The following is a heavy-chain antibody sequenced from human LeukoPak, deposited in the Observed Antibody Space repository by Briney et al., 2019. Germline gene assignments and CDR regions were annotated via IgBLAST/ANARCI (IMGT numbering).Heavy chain of an antibody. CDR3: ARGLQTDYLPSYYYYMDV. CDR2: INPNSGGT. D-gene: IGHD3-10*01. Sequence: ASVKVSCKASGYTFTGYYMHWVRQAPGQGLEWMGRINPNSGGTNYAQKFQGRVTMTRDTSISTAYMELSRLRSDDTAVYYCARGLQTDYLPSYYYYMDVWGKGTTVTASS. V-gene: IGHV1-2*06. J-gene: IGHJ6*03. CDR1: GYTFTGYY.